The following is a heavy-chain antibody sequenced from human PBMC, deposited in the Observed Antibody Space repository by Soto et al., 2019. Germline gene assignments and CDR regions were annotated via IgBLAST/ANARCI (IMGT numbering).Heavy chain of an antibody. Sequence: GWSLRLSCASSGFTFISYSMNWVRQAPGKGLEWVSSISSSSSYIYYADSVKGRFTISRDNAKNSLYLQMNSLRAEDTAVYYCARWGYYDSSGYYYVENAFDIWGQGTMVTV. D-gene: IGHD3-22*01. CDR2: ISSSSSYI. J-gene: IGHJ3*02. CDR3: ARWGYYDSSGYYYVENAFDI. V-gene: IGHV3-21*01. CDR1: GFTFISYS.